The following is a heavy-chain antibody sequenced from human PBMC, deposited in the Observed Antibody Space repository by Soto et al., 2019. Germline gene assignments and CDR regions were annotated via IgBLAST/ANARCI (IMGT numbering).Heavy chain of an antibody. D-gene: IGHD4-17*01. CDR2: ISGSGGST. Sequence: GGSLRLSCAASGFTFSSYAMSWVRQAPGKGLEWVSAISGSGGSTYYADSVKGRFTISRDNSKNTLYLQMNSLRAEDTAVYYCAKGTTVTTCSIRGYFDYWGQGTLVTVSS. J-gene: IGHJ4*02. V-gene: IGHV3-23*01. CDR3: AKGTTVTTCSIRGYFDY. CDR1: GFTFSSYA.